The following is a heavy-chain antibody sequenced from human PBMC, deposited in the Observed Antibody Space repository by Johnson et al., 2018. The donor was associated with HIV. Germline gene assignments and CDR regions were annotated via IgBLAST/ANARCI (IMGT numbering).Heavy chain of an antibody. D-gene: IGHD6-6*01. CDR2: ISYDANSE. V-gene: IGHV3-30*04. CDR3: ARGAPRALNASDI. Sequence: QVQLVESGGGLVQPGGSLRLSCAASGFTFSSYAMSWVRQAPGKGLEWVAVISYDANSEYYADSVTRRVTISRDNYKKMVFLQKNSLRAEDTAVYYCARGAPRALNASDIRGQGTMVTVSS. J-gene: IGHJ3*02. CDR1: GFTFSSYA.